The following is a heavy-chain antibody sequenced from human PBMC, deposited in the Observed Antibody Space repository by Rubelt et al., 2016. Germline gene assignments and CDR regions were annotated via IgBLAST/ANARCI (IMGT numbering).Heavy chain of an antibody. CDR1: GFTFSSYD. J-gene: IGHJ4*02. CDR3: ARVGSGSYSYNS. Sequence: EVQLVESGGGLVQPGGSLRLSCAASGFTFSSYDMHWVRQATGKGLEWVSAIGTVGDTYYPGSLKGRFTISRANANNSLYLQMNSLRAEGTAVYYCARVGSGSYSYNSWGQGTLVTVSS. V-gene: IGHV3-13*04. CDR2: IGTVGDT. D-gene: IGHD1-26*01.